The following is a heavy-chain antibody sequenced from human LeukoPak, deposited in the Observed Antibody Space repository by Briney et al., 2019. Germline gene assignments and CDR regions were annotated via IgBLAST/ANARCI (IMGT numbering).Heavy chain of an antibody. D-gene: IGHD5-12*01. CDR1: GFTFSGFW. Sequence: GGSLRLSCAVSGFTFSGFWMSWSRQAPGKGLEWVASINSDGSEGYYADVVKGRFTISRDNAKNSLYLQINSLRAEDTAVYYCARDQYGGYDFDYWGQGTLVTVSS. J-gene: IGHJ4*02. CDR3: ARDQYGGYDFDY. CDR2: INSDGSEG. V-gene: IGHV3-7*03.